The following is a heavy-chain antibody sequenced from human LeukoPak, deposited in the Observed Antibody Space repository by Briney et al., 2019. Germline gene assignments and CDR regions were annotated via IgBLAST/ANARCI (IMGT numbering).Heavy chain of an antibody. CDR2: IRYDGSDT. D-gene: IGHD5-18*01. V-gene: IGHV3-33*01. CDR3: ARIGAYSYGPQWYFDD. J-gene: IGHJ4*02. CDR1: GFTFSSYG. Sequence: AGSLRLSCAASGFTFSSYGVHWFRQAPRKELEWVAFIRYDGSDTYYADSVKGRFTISRDNSKNTLYLQMSSLRAEDTAVYYCARIGAYSYGPQWYFDDCGQGTLVTVSS.